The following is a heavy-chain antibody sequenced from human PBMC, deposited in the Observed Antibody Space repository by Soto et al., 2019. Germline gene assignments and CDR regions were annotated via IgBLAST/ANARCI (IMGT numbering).Heavy chain of an antibody. J-gene: IGHJ4*02. Sequence: QVQVVQSGAEVKKPGSSVKVSCKASGGTFSSYAISWVRQAPGQGLEWMGRIIPIIGRANYAQEFQGRVTITADKSTSTAYMELSSLRSEDTAVYYCARPSSISGTEFGYWGQGTLVTVSS. CDR3: ARPSSISGTEFGY. CDR1: GGTFSSYA. D-gene: IGHD1-20*01. CDR2: IIPIIGRA. V-gene: IGHV1-69*02.